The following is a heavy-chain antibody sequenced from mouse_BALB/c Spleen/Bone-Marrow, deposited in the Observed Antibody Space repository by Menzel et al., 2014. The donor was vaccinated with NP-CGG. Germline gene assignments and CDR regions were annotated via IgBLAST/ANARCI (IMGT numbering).Heavy chain of an antibody. CDR3: ARYDGYSDNAMDY. D-gene: IGHD2-3*01. J-gene: IGHJ4*01. Sequence: EVHLVESGGGLVQPGSSLILSCATSGFTFTDYYMNWVRQPPGKALEWLGFIRNKANSYTTEFSASVKGRFTISRDNSQSILYLQMNTLRAEDSATYYCARYDGYSDNAMDYWGQGTSVTVSS. V-gene: IGHV7-3*02. CDR1: GFTFTDYY. CDR2: IRNKANSYTT.